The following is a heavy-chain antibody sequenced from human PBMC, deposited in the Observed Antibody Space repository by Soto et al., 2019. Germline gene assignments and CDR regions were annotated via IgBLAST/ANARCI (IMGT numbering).Heavy chain of an antibody. CDR1: GGSFSGYY. D-gene: IGHD3-16*01. CDR2: INHSGST. J-gene: IGHJ3*02. Sequence: SETLSLTYAVYGGSFSGYYWSWIRQPPGKGLEWIGEINHSGSTNYNPSLKSRVTISVDTSKNQFSLKLSSVTAADTAVYYCARGGGTGEDAFDIWGQGTMVTVSS. CDR3: ARGGGTGEDAFDI. V-gene: IGHV4-34*01.